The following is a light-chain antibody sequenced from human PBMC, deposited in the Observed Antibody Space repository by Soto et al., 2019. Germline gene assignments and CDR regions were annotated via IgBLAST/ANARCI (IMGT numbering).Light chain of an antibody. J-gene: IGLJ2*01. Sequence: QSVLTQPASVSGSPGQSITISCTGTSSDVGSYNLVSWYQQHPGKAPKLMIYEGSKRPSGVSNRDSGSKSGNTASLTISGLQAEDEADYYCCSYAGSSTFGPRVVFGGGTQLTVL. V-gene: IGLV2-23*03. CDR1: SSDVGSYNL. CDR3: CSYAGSSTFGPRVV. CDR2: EGS.